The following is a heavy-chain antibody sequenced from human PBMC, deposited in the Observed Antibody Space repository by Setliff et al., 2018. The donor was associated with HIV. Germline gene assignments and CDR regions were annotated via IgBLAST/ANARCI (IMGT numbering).Heavy chain of an antibody. CDR3: ARCRLNGGFNL. V-gene: IGHV4-61*09. Sequence: LTCTVTGGSISSGNYYWSWIRQPAGKGLEWIGHIHTSGNTNNNPSLKSRVTISIDTSKNQFSLKLSSVTAADTAVYYCARCRLNGGFNLWGQGTLVTVSS. D-gene: IGHD7-27*01. CDR1: GGSISSGNYY. J-gene: IGHJ5*02. CDR2: IHTSGNT.